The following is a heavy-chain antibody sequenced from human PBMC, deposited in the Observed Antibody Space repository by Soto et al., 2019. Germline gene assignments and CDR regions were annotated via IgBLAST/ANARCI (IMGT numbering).Heavy chain of an antibody. CDR3: ARGPRNWGFDF. CDR2: INPNSGNT. CDR1: RYTFATYD. J-gene: IGHJ4*02. Sequence: QVQLVQSGAEVKKPGASVKVSCKASRYTFATYDFNWVRQATGQGPEWMGWINPNSGNTGYAQKFQGRVTMTRNISINTLYMELSSLRSEDTAVYYCARGPRNWGFDFWGQGTLVTVSS. V-gene: IGHV1-8*01. D-gene: IGHD7-27*01.